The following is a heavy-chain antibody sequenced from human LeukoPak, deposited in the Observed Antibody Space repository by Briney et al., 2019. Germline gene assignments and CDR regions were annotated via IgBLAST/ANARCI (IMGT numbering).Heavy chain of an antibody. V-gene: IGHV4-30-4*01. CDR2: IYYSGST. Sequence: SQTLSLTCTVSGGSISSGDYYWSWIRQPPGKGLEWIGYIYYSGSTYYNPSLKSRVTISVDTSKNQLSLKLSSVTAADTAVYYCARHYDLGHTWFDPWGQGTLVTVSS. D-gene: IGHD3-3*01. CDR1: GGSISSGDYY. J-gene: IGHJ5*02. CDR3: ARHYDLGHTWFDP.